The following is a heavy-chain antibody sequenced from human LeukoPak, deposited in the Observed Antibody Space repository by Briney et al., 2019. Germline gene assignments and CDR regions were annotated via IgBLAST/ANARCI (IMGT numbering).Heavy chain of an antibody. V-gene: IGHV6-1*01. J-gene: IGHJ5*02. CDR1: GDSVSSNSAA. CDR3: ARAGVDYYDSSGYPIYYFDP. D-gene: IGHD3-22*01. Sequence: SQTVSLTCAISGDSVSSNSAAWNWMRQSPSRGLEWLRSTYYKPKRYNDYAVSVKSRITIHPDTSKNQFSLQLNSVTPEDTAVYYCARAGVDYYDSSGYPIYYFDPWGQGTLVTVSS. CDR2: TYYKPKRYN.